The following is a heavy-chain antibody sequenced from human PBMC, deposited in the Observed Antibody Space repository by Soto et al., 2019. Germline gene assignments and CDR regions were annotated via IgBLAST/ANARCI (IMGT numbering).Heavy chain of an antibody. CDR3: ERRRSGWYFDY. D-gene: IGHD6-19*01. Sequence: GGSLRLSCAASGFTFSDYYMNWIRQAPGKGLEWISYISSSGITIYYADSVKGRFTISRDNAKNSLYLQMNSLRAEDTAVYYPERRRSGWYFDYWGQGTLVTVSP. CDR2: ISSSGITI. J-gene: IGHJ4*02. CDR1: GFTFSDYY. V-gene: IGHV3-11*01.